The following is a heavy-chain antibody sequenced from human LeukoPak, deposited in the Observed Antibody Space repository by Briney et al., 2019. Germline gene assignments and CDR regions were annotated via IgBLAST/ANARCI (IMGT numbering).Heavy chain of an antibody. Sequence: GGSXRXXCAXSGXXFSSXGXXWVRQAPGKGLEWVAVISNDGSNKHYGDSVKGRFTISRDNSKNTLYLQMDSLRGEDTAVYYCAKDPYRVIVATGNYLDPWGQGTLVTVSS. V-gene: IGHV3-30*18. J-gene: IGHJ5*02. CDR1: GXXFSSXG. D-gene: IGHD2-21*01. CDR3: AKDPYRVIVATGNYLDP. CDR2: ISNDGSNK.